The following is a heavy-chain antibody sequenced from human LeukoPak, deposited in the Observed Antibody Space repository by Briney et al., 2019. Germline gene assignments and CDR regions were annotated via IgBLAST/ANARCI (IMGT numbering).Heavy chain of an antibody. J-gene: IGHJ4*02. CDR1: GFTFSSYS. CDR3: ARDSAAAGSFDY. CDR2: ISSSSSYI. V-gene: IGHV3-21*01. D-gene: IGHD6-13*01. Sequence: GGSLRLSCAASGFTFSSYSMNWVRQAPGKGLEWVSSISSSSSYIYYADSVKGRFTISRDNAKNSLYLQMNSLRAEDTAVYYCARDSAAAGSFDYWGQGTLVTVSS.